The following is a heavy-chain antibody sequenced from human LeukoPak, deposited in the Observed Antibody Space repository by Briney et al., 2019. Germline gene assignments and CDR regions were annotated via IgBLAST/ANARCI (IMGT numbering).Heavy chain of an antibody. CDR1: GFTFSSYA. V-gene: IGHV3-23*01. Sequence: GGSLRLSCAASGFTFSSYAMSWVRQAPGKGLEWVSAISGSGGSTYYADSVRGRFTISRDNSKNTLYLQMNSLRAEDTAVYYCAKVGRSMIVVVITVFDYWGQGTLVTVSS. CDR3: AKVGRSMIVVVITVFDY. D-gene: IGHD3-22*01. J-gene: IGHJ4*02. CDR2: ISGSGGST.